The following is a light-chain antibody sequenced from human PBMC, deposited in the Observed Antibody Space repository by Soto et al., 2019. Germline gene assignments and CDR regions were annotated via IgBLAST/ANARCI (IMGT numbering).Light chain of an antibody. V-gene: IGLV2-11*01. CDR1: SSDVGGYNF. CDR2: DVD. Sequence: QPRSGSGAPRHAVTISCTGSSSDVGGYNFVSWYLQYPGKAPKLLIYDVDKRPSGVPHRFSGSRSGNTASLTISGLQAEDEADYFCCSYAGSPWVFGTGTKATVL. J-gene: IGLJ1*01. CDR3: CSYAGSPWV.